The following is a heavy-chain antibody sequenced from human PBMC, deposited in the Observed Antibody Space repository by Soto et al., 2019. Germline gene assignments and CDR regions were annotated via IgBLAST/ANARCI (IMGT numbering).Heavy chain of an antibody. CDR1: GFTFSSYG. CDR2: IWYDGSNK. D-gene: IGHD3-10*01. Sequence: QVQLVESGGGVVQPGRSLRLSCAASGFTFSSYGMHWVRQAPGKGLEWVAVIWYDGSNKYYADSVKGRFPISRDNSKNTLYLQMNSLRAEDTAVYYCAREHWITMVRAGMDVWGQGTTVTVSS. J-gene: IGHJ6*02. CDR3: AREHWITMVRAGMDV. V-gene: IGHV3-33*01.